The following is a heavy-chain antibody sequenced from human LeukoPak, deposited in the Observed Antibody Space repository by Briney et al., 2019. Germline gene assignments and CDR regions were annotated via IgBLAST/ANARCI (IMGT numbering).Heavy chain of an antibody. CDR1: GFTFSSYA. D-gene: IGHD3-10*01. J-gene: IGHJ5*02. Sequence: GGSLRLSCSASGFTFSSYAMHWARQAPGKGLEYVSVISSNGGSTYYADSVKGRFTISRDNSKNTLYLQMSSLRAEDTAVYYCMKDSGSGNDSPGWFDPWGQGTLVTVSS. V-gene: IGHV3-64D*06. CDR2: ISSNGGST. CDR3: MKDSGSGNDSPGWFDP.